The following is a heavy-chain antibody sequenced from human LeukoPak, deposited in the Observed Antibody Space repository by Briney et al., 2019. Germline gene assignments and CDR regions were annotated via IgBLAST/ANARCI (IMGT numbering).Heavy chain of an antibody. CDR1: GLTFSSYA. Sequence: VGSLRLSCAASGLTFSSYAMSWVRQAPGKGLEWVSAISGSGGSTYYADSVKRRFTISRDNSKNTLYLQMNSLRAEDTAVYYCAKDRAFSGSYPHFDYWGQGTLVTVSS. CDR3: AKDRAFSGSYPHFDY. CDR2: ISGSGGST. D-gene: IGHD1-26*01. V-gene: IGHV3-23*01. J-gene: IGHJ4*02.